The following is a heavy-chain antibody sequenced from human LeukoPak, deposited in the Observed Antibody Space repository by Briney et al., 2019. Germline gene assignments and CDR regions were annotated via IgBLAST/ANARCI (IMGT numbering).Heavy chain of an antibody. V-gene: IGHV3-7*01. Sequence: PGGPLRLSCAASGFPFHNYWMTWVRQAPGKGLEWVAQVNQDGSEAHYADYVKARFTISRDNAKSSVSLQMNSLRAEDTAVYYCVRDGGVSGYDLLDYWGQGTLVTVSS. CDR2: VNQDGSEA. D-gene: IGHD5-12*01. J-gene: IGHJ4*02. CDR1: GFPFHNYW. CDR3: VRDGGVSGYDLLDY.